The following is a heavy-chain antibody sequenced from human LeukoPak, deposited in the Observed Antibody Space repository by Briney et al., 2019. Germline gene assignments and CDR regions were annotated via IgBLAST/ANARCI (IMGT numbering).Heavy chain of an antibody. CDR3: ASGIAADLY. CDR1: GGSISSSTYY. J-gene: IGHJ4*02. D-gene: IGHD6-13*01. Sequence: SETLSLTCTVSGGSISSSTYYWAWIRQPPGKGLEWVGNIYTSGSTNYNPSLKSRVTISVDTSKNQFSLKLSSVTAADTAVYYCASGIAADLYWGQGTLVTVSS. V-gene: IGHV4-39*07. CDR2: IYTSGST.